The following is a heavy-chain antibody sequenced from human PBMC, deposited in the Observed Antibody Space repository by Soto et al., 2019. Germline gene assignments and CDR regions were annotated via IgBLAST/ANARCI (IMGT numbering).Heavy chain of an antibody. V-gene: IGHV4-39*01. CDR3: ARAPRGNYGYPSYFDY. CDR2: IYFGGNT. D-gene: IGHD3-10*01. J-gene: IGHJ4*02. CDR1: GVSINSNYF. Sequence: PSETLSLTCAVSGVSINSNYFWGWIRQPPGRGLEWVGSIYFGGNTYYNPSLKSRVTISADLSKNQFSLELHSVTAADTAVYYCARAPRGNYGYPSYFDYWGQGTLVTVSS.